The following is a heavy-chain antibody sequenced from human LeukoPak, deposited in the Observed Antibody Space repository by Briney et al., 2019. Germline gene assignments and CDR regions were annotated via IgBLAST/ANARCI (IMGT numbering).Heavy chain of an antibody. J-gene: IGHJ5*02. CDR1: GYTFSNYG. D-gene: IGHD3-3*01. V-gene: IGHV1-18*01. Sequence: ASVKVSCKTSGYTFSNYGISWVRQAPGQGLEWMGWISAYNGNTNYAQKLQGRVTMTTDTSTSTAYMELRSLRSDDTAVYYCARDPGYDFWSGSAWFDPWGQGTLVTVSS. CDR2: ISAYNGNT. CDR3: ARDPGYDFWSGSAWFDP.